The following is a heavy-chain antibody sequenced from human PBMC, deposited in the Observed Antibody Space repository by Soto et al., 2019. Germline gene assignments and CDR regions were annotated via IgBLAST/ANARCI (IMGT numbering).Heavy chain of an antibody. Sequence: PSETLSLTCSVPGGAISSYYWSWVRQPAGKGLEWIGRVFSSGSTNYNASLKSRVTMSIDTPKNEVSLTLRSVTAADTGVYYCARVAFSYFGMDVWGPGTTVTVSS. CDR1: GGAISSYY. CDR3: ARVAFSYFGMDV. J-gene: IGHJ6*02. CDR2: VFSSGST. D-gene: IGHD3-3*02. V-gene: IGHV4-4*07.